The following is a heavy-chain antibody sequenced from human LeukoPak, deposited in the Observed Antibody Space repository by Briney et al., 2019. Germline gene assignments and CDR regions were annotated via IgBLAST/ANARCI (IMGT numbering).Heavy chain of an antibody. D-gene: IGHD6-19*01. CDR1: GFTFSSYA. CDR3: APFRRAVAGQDY. CDR2: ISGSGGST. J-gene: IGHJ4*02. V-gene: IGHV3-23*01. Sequence: PGGSLRLSCAASGFTFSSYAMSWVRQAPGKGLEWVSAISGSGGSTYYADSVKGRFTISRDNSKNTLYLQMSSLRAEDTAVYYCAPFRRAVAGQDYWGQGTLVTVSS.